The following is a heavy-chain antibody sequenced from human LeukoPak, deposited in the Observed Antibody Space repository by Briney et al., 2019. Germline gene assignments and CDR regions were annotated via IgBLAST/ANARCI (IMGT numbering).Heavy chain of an antibody. CDR1: GGSISSSSYY. J-gene: IGHJ6*02. D-gene: IGHD2-2*01. V-gene: IGHV4-61*01. CDR2: IYYSGST. Sequence: SETLSLTCTVSGGSISSSSYYWSWIRQPPGKGLEWIGYIYYSGSTNYNPSLKSRVTISVDTSKNQFSLKLSSVTAADTAVYYCARGVGYCSSTSCRYYYYGMDVWGQGTTVTVSS. CDR3: ARGVGYCSSTSCRYYYYGMDV.